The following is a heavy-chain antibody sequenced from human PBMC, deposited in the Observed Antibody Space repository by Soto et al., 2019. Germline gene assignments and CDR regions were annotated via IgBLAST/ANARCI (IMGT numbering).Heavy chain of an antibody. J-gene: IGHJ3*02. CDR2: ISSNGGST. CDR1: GFTFSSYA. Sequence: EVQLVESGGGLVQPGGSLRLSCAASGFTFSSYAMHWVRQAPGKGLEYVSAISSNGGSTYYANSVKGRFTISRDNSKNTLYLQMGSLRAEDMAVYYCARERRIAVAATYAGAVDIWGQGTMVTVSS. V-gene: IGHV3-64*01. CDR3: ARERRIAVAATYAGAVDI. D-gene: IGHD6-19*01.